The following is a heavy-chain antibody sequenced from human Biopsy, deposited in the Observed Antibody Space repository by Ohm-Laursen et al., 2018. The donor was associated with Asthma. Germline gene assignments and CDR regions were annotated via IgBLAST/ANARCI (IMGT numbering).Heavy chain of an antibody. CDR3: ARQPIAEPGTTFYYYYGMDV. CDR2: ISFDGTNR. J-gene: IGHJ6*02. D-gene: IGHD6-13*01. CDR1: GITLSSFS. Sequence: SLRLSCAASGITLSSFSMNWVRQAPGKGLDWVAVISFDGTNRNYTDSVKGRFTISRDNSKNTLFLQMDSLRAEDTAVYYCARQPIAEPGTTFYYYYGMDVWGQGTTVTVSS. V-gene: IGHV3-30*03.